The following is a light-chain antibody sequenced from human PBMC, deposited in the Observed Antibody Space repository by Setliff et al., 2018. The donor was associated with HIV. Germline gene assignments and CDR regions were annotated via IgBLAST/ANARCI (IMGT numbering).Light chain of an antibody. Sequence: DIVMTQSPDSLAVSPGERATINCKSSQSVLYRSNNNNNSCLAWYQQKPGQPPKLLIYWASTRESGVPDRFSASGSETDFTLTISSLQAEDVAVYYCQQYYSIPLTFGGGTKV. V-gene: IGKV4-1*01. J-gene: IGKJ4*01. CDR2: WAS. CDR1: QSVLYRSNNNNNSC. CDR3: QQYYSIPLT.